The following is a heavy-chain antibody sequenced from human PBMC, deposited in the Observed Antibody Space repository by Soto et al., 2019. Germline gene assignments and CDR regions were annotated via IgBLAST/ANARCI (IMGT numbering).Heavy chain of an antibody. CDR2: IKQDGSEK. J-gene: IGHJ6*02. CDR3: ARGPRGYCISTSCYTVHYYYYGMDV. CDR1: GFTFSSYW. Sequence: GGSLRLSCAASGFTFSSYWMSWVRQAPGKGLEKVANIKQDGSEKYYVDSVKGRFTISRDNAKNSLYLQMNSLRAEDTAVYYCARGPRGYCISTSCYTVHYYYYGMDVWGQGTTVTVSS. V-gene: IGHV3-7*01. D-gene: IGHD2-2*02.